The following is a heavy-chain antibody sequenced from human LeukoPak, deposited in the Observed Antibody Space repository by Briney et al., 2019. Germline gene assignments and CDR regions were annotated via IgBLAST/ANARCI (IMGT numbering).Heavy chain of an antibody. CDR1: GGSFIGYY. J-gene: IGHJ4*02. Sequence: SETLSLTCAVYGGSFIGYYWSWIRQPPGKGLQWIGEIHHSGSTNYNPSFMSRVTMTVDTSKTQFSLKLSSVTAADTAVYYCARVAYLYYYDSSAYDYYFDYWGQGTLVTVSS. V-gene: IGHV4-34*01. D-gene: IGHD3-22*01. CDR2: IHHSGST. CDR3: ARVAYLYYYDSSAYDYYFDY.